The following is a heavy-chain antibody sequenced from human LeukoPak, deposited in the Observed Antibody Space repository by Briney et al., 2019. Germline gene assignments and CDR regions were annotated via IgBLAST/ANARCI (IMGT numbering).Heavy chain of an antibody. CDR1: GGSISSYY. D-gene: IGHD5-18*01. CDR3: ARQGGYKSPFDY. CDR2: ISYSGST. Sequence: SETLSLTGTVSGGSISSYYWSWIRQPPGKGLEWIGYISYSGSTNYNLSLKSRLTISVDTSKNQFSLNLSSVTAADTAVYYCARQGGYKSPFDYWGQGTLVTVSS. J-gene: IGHJ4*02. V-gene: IGHV4-59*08.